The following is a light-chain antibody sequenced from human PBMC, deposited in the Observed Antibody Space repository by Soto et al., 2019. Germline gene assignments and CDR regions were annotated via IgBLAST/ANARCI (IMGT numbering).Light chain of an antibody. J-gene: IGKJ3*01. V-gene: IGKV3-11*01. Sequence: EIVLTQSPAILSLSPGERDTFSCKASQSFSRNLDWYQHKPDQTPRLLSYDASNRATGIPVRFSGSWSGTYFTLTISSLEPEDFAVYYCQQRSNGLSFGPGTKVDIK. CDR2: DAS. CDR1: QSFSRN. CDR3: QQRSNGLS.